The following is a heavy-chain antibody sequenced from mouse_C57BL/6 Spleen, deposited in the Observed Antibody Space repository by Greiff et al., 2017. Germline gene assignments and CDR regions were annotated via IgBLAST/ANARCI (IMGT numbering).Heavy chain of an antibody. Sequence: QVQLQQSGAELARPGASVKLSCKASGYTFTSYGISWVKQRTGQGLEWIGEIYPRSGNTYYNEKFKGKATLTAAKSSSTAYMELRSLTSEDSAVYFCARSREVYYGNYCAMDYWGQGTSVTVSS. D-gene: IGHD2-1*01. CDR1: GYTFTSYG. J-gene: IGHJ4*01. V-gene: IGHV1-81*01. CDR2: IYPRSGNT. CDR3: ARSREVYYGNYCAMDY.